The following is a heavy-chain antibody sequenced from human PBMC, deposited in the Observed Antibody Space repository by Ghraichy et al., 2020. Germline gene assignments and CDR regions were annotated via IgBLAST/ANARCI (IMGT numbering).Heavy chain of an antibody. CDR2: ISSSSTYI. J-gene: IGHJ6*02. D-gene: IGHD2/OR15-2a*01. CDR3: SRDLAVDFGMDV. V-gene: IGHV3-21*01. Sequence: GGSLRLSCAASGFTFNNFGMNWVRQAPGKGLEWVSFISSSSTYIYYLDSVKGRFTISRDNTKNSLYLQMNSLRAEDSAVYYCSRDLAVDFGMDVWGPGTPVTVSS. CDR1: GFTFNNFG.